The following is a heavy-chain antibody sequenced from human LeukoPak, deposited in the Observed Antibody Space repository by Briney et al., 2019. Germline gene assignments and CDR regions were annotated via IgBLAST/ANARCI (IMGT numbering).Heavy chain of an antibody. CDR1: GFTFRTYG. V-gene: IGHV3-30*18. J-gene: IGHJ4*02. CDR3: AKDDGYASGWYYFDY. CDR2: SSYGGNEE. Sequence: GRSLRLSCETSGFTFRTYGMYWVRQAPGKGLEWVAVSSYGGNEEFYGDSVKGRFTIPRDNSKNTLYLQMNNLRADDTAVYYCAKDDGYASGWYYFDYWGQGTLVTVSS. D-gene: IGHD6-19*01.